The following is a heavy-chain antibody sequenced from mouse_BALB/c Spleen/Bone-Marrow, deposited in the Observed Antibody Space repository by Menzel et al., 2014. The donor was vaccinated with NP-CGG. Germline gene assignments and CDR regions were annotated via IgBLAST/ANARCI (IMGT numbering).Heavy chain of an antibody. CDR1: GYAFSSYW. D-gene: IGHD1-1*01. CDR2: IYPGDGDT. J-gene: IGHJ2*01. Sequence: XQXVESGAELVRPGSSVKISCKASGYAFSSYWMNWVKRRPGQGLEWIGQIYPGDGDTNYNGKFKGKATLTADKSSSTAYVQLSSLTSEDSAVYFCARRGYYSGSSYVDYWGQGTTLTXSS. CDR3: ARRGYYSGSSYVDY. V-gene: IGHV1-80*01.